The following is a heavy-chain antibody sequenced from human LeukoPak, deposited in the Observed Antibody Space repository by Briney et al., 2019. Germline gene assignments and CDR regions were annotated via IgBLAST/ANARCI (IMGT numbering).Heavy chain of an antibody. V-gene: IGHV3-30*03. CDR2: ISYDGSNK. CDR1: GFTFSNYG. J-gene: IGHJ6*03. Sequence: GGSLRLSCAASGFTFSNYGMHWVRQAPGKGLEWVAVISYDGSNKYYADSVKGRFTISRDNSKNTLYLQMNSLRAEDTAVYYCARVSGSYGYYYYYMDVWGKGTTVTVSS. D-gene: IGHD1-26*01. CDR3: ARVSGSYGYYYYYMDV.